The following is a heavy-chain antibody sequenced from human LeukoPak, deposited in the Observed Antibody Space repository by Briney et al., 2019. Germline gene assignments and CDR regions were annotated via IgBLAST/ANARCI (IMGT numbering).Heavy chain of an antibody. CDR3: AKSQGGGWLQDNYFDY. J-gene: IGHJ4*02. CDR2: ISWNSASI. V-gene: IGHV3-9*01. D-gene: IGHD5-24*01. CDR1: GFTFDDYA. Sequence: GRSLRLSCAASGFTFDDYAMHWVRQAPGKGLEWVSGISWNSASIGYADSVKGRFTISRDNAKNSLYLQMNSLRAEDTALYYCAKSQGGGWLQDNYFDYWGQGTLVTVSS.